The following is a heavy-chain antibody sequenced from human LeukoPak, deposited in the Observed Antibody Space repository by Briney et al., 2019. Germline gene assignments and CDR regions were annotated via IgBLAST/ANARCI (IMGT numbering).Heavy chain of an antibody. CDR2: IIPILGIA. J-gene: IGHJ4*02. CDR1: GGTFSSYA. V-gene: IGHV1-69*04. Sequence: SVKVSCKASGGTFSSYAISWVRQAPGQGLEWMGRIIPILGIANYAQKFQGRVTITADKSTSTAYMELSSLRSEDTAVYYCARERFTVTTLLYFDYWGQGTLVTVSS. CDR3: ARERFTVTTLLYFDY. D-gene: IGHD4-17*01.